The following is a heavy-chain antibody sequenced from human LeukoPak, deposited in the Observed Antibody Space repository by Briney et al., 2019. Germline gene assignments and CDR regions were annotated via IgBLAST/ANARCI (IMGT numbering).Heavy chain of an antibody. Sequence: AGSLRLSCVASGFIFNDFAMTWVRQAPGKGLEWVSAISGHGGATQYAESVRGRYSISRNNSKKTLFLQMDNLRAEDTGIYFCAKDPRWELLLGDYLEHWGQGTVVTVSS. D-gene: IGHD2-15*01. V-gene: IGHV3-23*01. CDR3: AKDPRWELLLGDYLEH. J-gene: IGHJ1*01. CDR1: GFIFNDFA. CDR2: ISGHGGAT.